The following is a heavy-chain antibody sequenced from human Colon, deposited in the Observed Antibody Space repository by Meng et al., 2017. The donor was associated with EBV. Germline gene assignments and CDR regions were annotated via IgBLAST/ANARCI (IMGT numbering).Heavy chain of an antibody. CDR3: ARYVPNGSFWYFDF. J-gene: IGHJ2*01. D-gene: IGHD6-13*01. V-gene: IGHV1-18*03. Sequence: VQRVQSGAGAKKPGASMKVSCKASGYIFTNYDINWVRQAPGQGLEWMGWISVKNGEAKYPQNFQGRVTMTTDTTTSTAYMELRSLTSDDMAVYYCARYVPNGSFWYFDFWGRGTLVTVSS. CDR2: ISVKNGEA. CDR1: GYIFTNYD.